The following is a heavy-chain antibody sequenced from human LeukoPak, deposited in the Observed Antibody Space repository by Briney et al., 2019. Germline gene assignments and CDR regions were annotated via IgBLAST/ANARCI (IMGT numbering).Heavy chain of an antibody. J-gene: IGHJ4*02. CDR2: ISSNGGST. Sequence: PGGSLRLSCAASGFTVSNNYISWVRQAPGKGLEYVSAISSNGGSTYYANSVKGRFTISRDNSKNTLYLQMGSLRAEDMAVYYCAREVARPSGSYPEDYFDYWGQGTLVTVSS. D-gene: IGHD1-26*01. CDR1: GFTVSNNY. V-gene: IGHV3-64*01. CDR3: AREVARPSGSYPEDYFDY.